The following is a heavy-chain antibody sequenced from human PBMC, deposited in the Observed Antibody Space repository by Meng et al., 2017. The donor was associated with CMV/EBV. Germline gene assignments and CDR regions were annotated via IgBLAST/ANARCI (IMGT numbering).Heavy chain of an antibody. CDR1: GYTFTSHG. D-gene: IGHD2-2*01. J-gene: IGHJ1*01. CDR3: ARGRYCSSTSCSDFQH. V-gene: IGHV1-18*01. Sequence: ASVKVSCKASGYTFTSHGISWVRQAPGQGLEWMGWISAYNGNTNYAQKLQGRVTMTTDTSTSTAYMELRSLRSDDTAVYYCARGRYCSSTSCSDFQHWGQGTLVTVSS. CDR2: ISAYNGNT.